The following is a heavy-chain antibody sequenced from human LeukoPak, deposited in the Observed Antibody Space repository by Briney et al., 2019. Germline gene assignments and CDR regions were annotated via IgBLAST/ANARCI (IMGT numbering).Heavy chain of an antibody. CDR1: GYTFTGYY. Sequence: GASVKVSCKASGYTFTGYYMHWVRQAPGQGLEWMGWINPNSGGTNYAQKFQGRVTMTRDTSISTAYMELSRLRSDDTAVYYCATLDSPYSYGYNSWFDPWGQGTLVTVSS. D-gene: IGHD5-18*01. CDR2: INPNSGGT. J-gene: IGHJ5*02. V-gene: IGHV1-2*02. CDR3: ATLDSPYSYGYNSWFDP.